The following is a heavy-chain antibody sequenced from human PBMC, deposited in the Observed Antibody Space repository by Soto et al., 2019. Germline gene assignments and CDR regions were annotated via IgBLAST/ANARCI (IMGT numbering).Heavy chain of an antibody. CDR3: ARSYYDILFGFYFDY. V-gene: IGHV2-26*01. CDR1: GFSLSNARMG. D-gene: IGHD3-9*01. Sequence: YGPTLVNPTETLTRTCTVSGFSLSNARMGVSWIRQPPGKALEWLAHIFSNDEKSYSTSLKSRLTISKDTSKSQVVLTMTNMDPVDTATYYCARSYYDILFGFYFDYWGQGTLVTVSS. CDR2: IFSNDEK. J-gene: IGHJ4*02.